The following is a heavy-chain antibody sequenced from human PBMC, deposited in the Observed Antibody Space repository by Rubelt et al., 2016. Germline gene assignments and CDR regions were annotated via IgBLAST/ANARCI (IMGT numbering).Heavy chain of an antibody. V-gene: IGHV3-48*01. J-gene: IGHJ4*02. Sequence: VSYISSSSSTIYYADSVKGRFTISRDNAKNSLYLQMNSLRAEDTAVYYCASWVWDCGGDCYSDGYWGQGTLVTVSS. CDR3: ASWVWDCGGDCYSDGY. D-gene: IGHD2-21*02. CDR2: ISSSSSTI.